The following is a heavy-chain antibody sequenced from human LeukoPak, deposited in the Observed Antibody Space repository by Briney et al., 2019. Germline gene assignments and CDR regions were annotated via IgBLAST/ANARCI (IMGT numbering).Heavy chain of an antibody. D-gene: IGHD3-10*01. Sequence: GGSLRLSCAASGFTFSSYAMSWVRQAPGKGLEWVSAISGSGGSTYYADSVKGRFTISRDNSKNTLFLQMNSLRAEDTALYYCAREGSGRTFNFDYWGQGTLVTVSS. V-gene: IGHV3-23*01. CDR3: AREGSGRTFNFDY. J-gene: IGHJ4*02. CDR2: ISGSGGST. CDR1: GFTFSSYA.